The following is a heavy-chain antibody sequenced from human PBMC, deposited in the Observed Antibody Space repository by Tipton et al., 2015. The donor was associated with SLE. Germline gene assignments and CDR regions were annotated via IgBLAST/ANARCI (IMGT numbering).Heavy chain of an antibody. Sequence: TLSLTCVVSGDSLISDNWWSWIRQTPGMGLEWIGQVYHNGRTMFNPSLERRVTMSIDKSNNRFSLRLSSVTAADTAVYYCAREPIPILGVSFDNWGQGTLVTVSS. CDR2: VYHNGRT. CDR3: AREPIPILGVSFDN. CDR1: GDSLISDNW. D-gene: IGHD2-8*01. V-gene: IGHV4-4*02. J-gene: IGHJ4*02.